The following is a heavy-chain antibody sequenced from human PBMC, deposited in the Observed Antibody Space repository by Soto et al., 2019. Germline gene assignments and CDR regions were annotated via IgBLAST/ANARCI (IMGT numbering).Heavy chain of an antibody. V-gene: IGHV3-23*01. CDR1: GFTFSSYA. J-gene: IGHJ3*02. D-gene: IGHD5-12*01. CDR3: AKAEREIAALKFVRWGHSGYGAFDI. Sequence: HPGGSLRLSCAASGFTFSSYAMSWVRQAPGKGLEWVSAISGSGGSTYYADSVKGRFTISRDNSKNTLYLQMNSLRAEDTAVYYCAKAEREIAALKFVRWGHSGYGAFDIWGQGTMVTVSS. CDR2: ISGSGGST.